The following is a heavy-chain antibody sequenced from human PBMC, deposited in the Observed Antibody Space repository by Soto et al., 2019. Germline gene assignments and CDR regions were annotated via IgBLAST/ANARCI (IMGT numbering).Heavy chain of an antibody. D-gene: IGHD2-8*01. CDR1: GXTFTSSA. CDR2: IVVGSGDT. V-gene: IGHV1-58*02. CDR3: AAAGGVADAFDI. Sequence: GASVKVSCKASGXTFTSSAMQWVRQARGQRLEWIGWIVVGSGDTNYAQKFQERVTITRDMSTSTAYMELSSLRSEDTAVYYCAAAGGVADAFDIWGQGTMVTVSS. J-gene: IGHJ3*02.